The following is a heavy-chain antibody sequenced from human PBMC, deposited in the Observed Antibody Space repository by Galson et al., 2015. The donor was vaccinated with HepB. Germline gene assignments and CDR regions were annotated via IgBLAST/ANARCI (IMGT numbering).Heavy chain of an antibody. CDR2: ITPIFGTA. Sequence: SVKVSCKASGGTFSTNTISWVRQAPGQGLEWMGGITPIFGTANYAQKFQGRVTITADESMRTAYMELSSLRSDDTAVYFCARVGRTAPTSPVGYWGQGTLVTVSS. J-gene: IGHJ4*02. V-gene: IGHV1-69*13. CDR1: GGTFSTNT. D-gene: IGHD3-10*01. CDR3: ARVGRTAPTSPVGY.